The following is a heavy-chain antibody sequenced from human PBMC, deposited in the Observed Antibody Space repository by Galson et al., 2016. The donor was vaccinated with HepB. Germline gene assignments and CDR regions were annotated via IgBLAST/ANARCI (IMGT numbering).Heavy chain of an antibody. CDR2: INPNRGGT. CDR3: ARDKGMVGTAFLDS. V-gene: IGHV1-2*02. D-gene: IGHD3-10*01. CDR1: GYSFTAYY. J-gene: IGHJ4*02. Sequence: SVKVSCKASGYSFTAYYIHWVRQAPGQGLEWMGWINPNRGGTKTAQNVQGRVTMTWDTSISTAYMDLSRLKSDDTAVYYCARDKGMVGTAFLDSWGQGTLVTVSS.